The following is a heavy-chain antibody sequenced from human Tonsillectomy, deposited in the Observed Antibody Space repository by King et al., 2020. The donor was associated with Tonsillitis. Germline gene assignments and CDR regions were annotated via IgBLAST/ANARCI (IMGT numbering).Heavy chain of an antibody. J-gene: IGHJ4*02. Sequence: VQLVESGGGLGQPGGSLRLSCAASGVIFSSYAISWVRQAPGKGLEWVLGTSGWGVSTYYAEYVKGRFTISRDNSKNTLYLQMNSLRAEDTAVYYCAKDHGKGYCTNGVCYNFDYWGPGTLVTVSS. CDR2: TSGWGVST. D-gene: IGHD2-8*01. V-gene: IGHV3-23*04. CDR3: AKDHGKGYCTNGVCYNFDY. CDR1: GVIFSSYA.